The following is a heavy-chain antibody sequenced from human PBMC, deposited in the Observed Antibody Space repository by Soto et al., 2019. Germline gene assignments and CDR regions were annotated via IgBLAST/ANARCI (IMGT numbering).Heavy chain of an antibody. CDR3: ASDSGSYSYFQH. D-gene: IGHD1-26*01. Sequence: QVQLVESGGGVVQPGRSLRLSCAASGFTFSSYGMHWVRQAPGKGLEWVAVIWYDGSNKYYADSVKGRFTISRDNSKNTLYLQMNSLRAEDTAVYYCASDSGSYSYFQHWGQGTLVTVSS. J-gene: IGHJ1*01. CDR2: IWYDGSNK. CDR1: GFTFSSYG. V-gene: IGHV3-33*01.